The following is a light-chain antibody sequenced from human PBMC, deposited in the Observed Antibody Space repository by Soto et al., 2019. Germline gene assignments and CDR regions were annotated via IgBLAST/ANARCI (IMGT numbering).Light chain of an antibody. Sequence: EIVLTQSPATLSLSPGDRATLSCRASQSVGSYLAWYQQKPGQTPRLLIYDASNRATGIPARFSGSGSGTDFTLTISSLEPEDFEIYYCQQRSNWPPLTFGGGTKVEIK. J-gene: IGKJ4*01. CDR3: QQRSNWPPLT. CDR2: DAS. V-gene: IGKV3-11*01. CDR1: QSVGSY.